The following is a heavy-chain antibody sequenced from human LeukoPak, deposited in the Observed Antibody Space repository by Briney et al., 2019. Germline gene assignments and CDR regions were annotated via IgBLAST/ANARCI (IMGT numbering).Heavy chain of an antibody. CDR3: ATFQAYANSGHLRPYFDY. CDR2: SDPEDVKT. J-gene: IGHJ4*02. CDR1: GYSLTELA. D-gene: IGHD3-22*01. V-gene: IGHV1-24*01. Sequence: ASVKVSCKISGYSLTELANHWVRQAPGKGLEWMGGSDPEDVKTSFAEKFQGRVTFTEDTSTDTAFMELSRLRSDDTAVYYCATFQAYANSGHLRPYFDYWGQGTLVTVSS.